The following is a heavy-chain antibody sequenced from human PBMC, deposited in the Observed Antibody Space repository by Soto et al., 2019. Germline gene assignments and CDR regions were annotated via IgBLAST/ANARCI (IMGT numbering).Heavy chain of an antibody. CDR1: GFTFSDYY. CDR3: ARDNGDCSGGSCYQQIDD. V-gene: IGHV3-11*05. D-gene: IGHD2-15*01. J-gene: IGHJ4*02. Sequence: GGSLILSCAASGFTFSDYYMSWIRQAPGKGLKWVSYISSSSSYTNYADSVKGRFTISGDNAKNSLYLQMNSLRAEDTAVYYCARDNGDCSGGSCYQQIDDWRQGTLVTVCS. CDR2: ISSSSSYT.